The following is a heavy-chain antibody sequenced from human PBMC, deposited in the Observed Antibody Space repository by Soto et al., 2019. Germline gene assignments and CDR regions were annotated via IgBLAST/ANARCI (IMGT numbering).Heavy chain of an antibody. V-gene: IGHV3-30*18. Sequence: QVQVVESGGGVVQPGRSLRLSCAASGFTLSSCGMHWVRQAPGKGLEWVGVITYDGGSEHYADFVKGRFTISRDSSENTVYLQMNSLRVEDSAVYYCAKEQSSGYYRVVDYWGPVNPGHRLL. CDR3: AKEQSSGYYRVVDY. D-gene: IGHD6-19*01. CDR2: ITYDGGSE. CDR1: GFTLSSCG. J-gene: IGHJ4*02.